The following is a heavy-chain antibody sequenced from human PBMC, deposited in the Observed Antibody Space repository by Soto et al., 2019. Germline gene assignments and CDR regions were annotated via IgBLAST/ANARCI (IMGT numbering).Heavy chain of an antibody. CDR2: ISPGSRYP. J-gene: IGHJ5*02. D-gene: IGHD2-15*01. CDR3: VRGGGGGLFDP. V-gene: IGHV3-11*06. Sequence: GGSLTLSCAGSGFTFGDSYMSWIRQAPGKGLEWLSYISPGSRYPAYADSVKGRFTISRDNAKRSLYLQMMSLTAEDTAIYYCVRGGGGGLFDPWGQGTMVTVSS. CDR1: GFTFGDSY.